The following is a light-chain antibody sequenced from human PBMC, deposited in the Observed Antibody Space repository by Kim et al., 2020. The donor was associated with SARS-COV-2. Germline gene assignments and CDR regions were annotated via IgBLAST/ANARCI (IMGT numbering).Light chain of an antibody. CDR1: SSDVGGYNY. CDR2: DVS. V-gene: IGLV2-14*04. Sequence: QSITISCTGTSSDVGGYNYVSWYQQHPGKAPKFMIYDVSKRPSGVSNRFSGSKSGNTASLTISGLEAEDEADYYCSSYTSSSTPVVFGGGTQLTVL. J-gene: IGLJ2*01. CDR3: SSYTSSSTPVV.